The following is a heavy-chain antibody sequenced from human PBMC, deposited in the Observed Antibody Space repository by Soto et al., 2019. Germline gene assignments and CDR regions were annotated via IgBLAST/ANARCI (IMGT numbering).Heavy chain of an antibody. Sequence: QVQLVESGGGVVQPGRSLRLSCAASGFTFSSYGMHWVRQAPGKGLEWVAVISYDGSNKYYAESVKGRFTISRDNSKNTLYLQMNSLRAEDTAVYYCAKAKGLGYGGYADSNGMDVWGQGITVTVSS. D-gene: IGHD5-12*01. V-gene: IGHV3-30*18. CDR1: GFTFSSYG. CDR2: ISYDGSNK. J-gene: IGHJ6*02. CDR3: AKAKGLGYGGYADSNGMDV.